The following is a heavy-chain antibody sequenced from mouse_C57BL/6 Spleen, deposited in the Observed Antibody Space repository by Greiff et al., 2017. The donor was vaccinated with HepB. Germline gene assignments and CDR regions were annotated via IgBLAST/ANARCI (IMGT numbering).Heavy chain of an antibody. J-gene: IGHJ4*01. D-gene: IGHD2-4*01. V-gene: IGHV1-82*01. CDR1: GYAFSSSW. Sequence: QVQLQQSGPELVKPGASVKISCKASGYAFSSSWMNWVKQRPGKGLEWIGRIYPGDGDTNYNGKFKGKATLTADKSSSTAYMQLSSLTSEDSAVYFCARERNDYEGMDYWGQGTSVTVSS. CDR3: ARERNDYEGMDY. CDR2: IYPGDGDT.